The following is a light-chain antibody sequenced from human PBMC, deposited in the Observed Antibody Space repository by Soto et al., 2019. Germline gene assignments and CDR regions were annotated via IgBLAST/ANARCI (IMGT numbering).Light chain of an antibody. CDR2: GAS. CDR1: QSIDSD. CDR3: QQYSHWRT. Sequence: EIMMTQSPANVSVFPGERATLSCRASQSIDSDLAWYQQKPGNVPRLLIYGASTRATGVPARFSGSGSWTEFTLTIISLQSDDFAVYYCQQYSHWRTFGPGTKVEIK. J-gene: IGKJ1*01. V-gene: IGKV3-15*01.